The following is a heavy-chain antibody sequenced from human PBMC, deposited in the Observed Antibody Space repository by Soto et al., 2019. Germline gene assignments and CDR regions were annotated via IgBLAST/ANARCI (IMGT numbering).Heavy chain of an antibody. V-gene: IGHV3-23*01. J-gene: IGHJ4*02. CDR1: GFTFSSYA. CDR2: ISGSGGST. CDR3: AQGYEVFGRWLTTSFDY. D-gene: IGHD5-12*01. Sequence: EVQLLESGGGLVQPGGSLRLSCAASGFTFSSYAMSWVRQAPGKGLEWVSSISGSGGSTYYADSVKGRFTISRDNSKNKLYLQMNSLRAEDTAVYYCAQGYEVFGRWLTTSFDYWGQGTLVTVSS.